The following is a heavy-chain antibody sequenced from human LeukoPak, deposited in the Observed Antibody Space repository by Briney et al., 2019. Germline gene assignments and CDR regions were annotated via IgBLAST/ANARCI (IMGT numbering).Heavy chain of an antibody. CDR3: ASGIWFGELFGSLDY. CDR1: GFTFGSYA. CDR2: ITSDGGST. Sequence: GGSLRLSCAASGFTFGSYAMHWVRQAPGKGLEYVSAITSDGGSTYYANSVKGRFIISRDNSKNTLYLQMGSLRVDDMAVYYCASGIWFGELFGSLDYWGQGTLVTVSS. V-gene: IGHV3-64*01. J-gene: IGHJ4*02. D-gene: IGHD3-10*01.